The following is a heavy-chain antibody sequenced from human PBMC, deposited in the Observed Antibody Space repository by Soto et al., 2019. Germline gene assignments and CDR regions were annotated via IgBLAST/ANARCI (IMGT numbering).Heavy chain of an antibody. V-gene: IGHV1-3*01. D-gene: IGHD1-26*01. CDR2: INAGSGNT. J-gene: IGHJ5*01. Sequence: SVKVSCKASGYTFTSYAMHWVRQAPGQRLEWMGWINAGSGNTKYSQKSQGRVTITRDTSASTVYMELSSLRSEDTAVYYCARPNSGYDSWGQGTLVTVSS. CDR3: ARPNSGYDS. CDR1: GYTFTSYA.